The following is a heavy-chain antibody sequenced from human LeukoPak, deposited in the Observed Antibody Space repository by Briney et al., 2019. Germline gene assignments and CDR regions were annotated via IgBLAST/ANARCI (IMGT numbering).Heavy chain of an antibody. CDR2: INHSGST. D-gene: IGHD4-17*01. V-gene: IGHV4-34*01. J-gene: IGHJ6*02. CDR3: ARVYGYYYYGMDV. CDR1: GGSFSGYY. Sequence: SETLSLTCAVYGGSFSGYYWSWIRQPPGKGLEWIGEINHSGSTNYNLSLKGRVTISVDTSKNQFSLKLSSVTAADTAVYYCARVYGYYYYGMDVWGQGTTVTVSS.